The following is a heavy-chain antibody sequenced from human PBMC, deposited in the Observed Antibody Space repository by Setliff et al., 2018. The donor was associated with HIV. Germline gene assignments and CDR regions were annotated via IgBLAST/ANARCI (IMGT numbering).Heavy chain of an antibody. CDR2: IIPIFGTV. D-gene: IGHD2-21*01. CDR3: ANLAYCSGDCYSTGASDI. Sequence: SVKVSCKASGGTFSSYAISWVRQAPGQGLEWMGGIIPIFGTVEYPLKFQGRVTITADDSTSTAYMGLGSLRSEDTAVYYCANLAYCSGDCYSTGASDIWGQGTMVTVSS. J-gene: IGHJ3*02. V-gene: IGHV1-69*13. CDR1: GGTFSSYA.